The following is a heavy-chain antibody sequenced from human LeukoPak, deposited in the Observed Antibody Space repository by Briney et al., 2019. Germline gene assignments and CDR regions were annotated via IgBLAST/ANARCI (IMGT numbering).Heavy chain of an antibody. Sequence: PSETLSLTCTVSGGSISSYYWSWIRQPPGKGLEWIGYIYYSGSTNYNPSLKSRVTISVDTSKNQFSLKLSPVTAADTAVYYCARGHYDFWSGYPTNDYWGQGTLVTVSS. CDR2: IYYSGST. V-gene: IGHV4-59*01. CDR3: ARGHYDFWSGYPTNDY. J-gene: IGHJ4*02. CDR1: GGSISSYY. D-gene: IGHD3-3*01.